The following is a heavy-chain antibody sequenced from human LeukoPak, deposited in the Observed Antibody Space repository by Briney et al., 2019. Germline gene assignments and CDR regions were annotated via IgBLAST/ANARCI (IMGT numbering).Heavy chain of an antibody. CDR2: IYTSGST. V-gene: IGHV4-61*02. D-gene: IGHD2-8*01. Sequence: SQTLSLTCTVSGASISSGSYYWSWIRQPAGKGLEWIGRIYTSGSTDYNPPLKSRVSISADTSKNQFSLKLRSVTAADTAVYYCASPRTSDGAFDIWGQGTMVTVSS. CDR1: GASISSGSYY. J-gene: IGHJ3*02. CDR3: ASPRTSDGAFDI.